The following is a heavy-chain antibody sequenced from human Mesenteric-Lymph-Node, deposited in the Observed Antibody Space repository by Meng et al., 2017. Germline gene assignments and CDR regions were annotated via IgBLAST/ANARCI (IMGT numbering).Heavy chain of an antibody. CDR3: AREEDYGGNRYYFDY. Sequence: SETLSLTCTVSGASISSGRYYWGWIRQPPGKGLEWIGTISYSGDTDFNPSLKSRVTISEDTSKNQFSLKLSSVTAADTAVYYCAREEDYGGNRYYFDYWGQGTLVTVSS. V-gene: IGHV4-39*07. J-gene: IGHJ4*02. D-gene: IGHD4-23*01. CDR1: GASISSGRYY. CDR2: ISYSGDT.